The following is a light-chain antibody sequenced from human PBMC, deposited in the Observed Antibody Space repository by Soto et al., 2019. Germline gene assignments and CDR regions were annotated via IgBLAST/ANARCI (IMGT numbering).Light chain of an antibody. V-gene: IGLV2-14*01. Sequence: QSVLTQPASVSGSPGQSITISCTGTSSDVGYDNYVSWFQQHPGKAPKLMIYEVSRRPSGVSNRFSGSKSANTASLTISGLQAEHEADYYCTSHTASSTWVFGGGTKLTVL. J-gene: IGLJ3*02. CDR1: SSDVGYDNY. CDR2: EVS. CDR3: TSHTASSTWV.